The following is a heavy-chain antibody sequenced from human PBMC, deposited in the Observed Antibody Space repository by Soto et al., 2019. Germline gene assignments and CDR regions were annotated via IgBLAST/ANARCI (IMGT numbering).Heavy chain of an antibody. D-gene: IGHD6-19*01. CDR1: GYSIRSGSY. CDR3: ARVHVMVVAGSTFDY. CDR2: IYHGGTT. Sequence: LSLTCSVSGYSIRSGSYWGWIRQPPGKGPGWIASIYHGGTTFYNPSLKSRITISVDTSNNQFSLKLRSVTAADTAVYYCARVHVMVVAGSTFDYWGHGTLVTVSS. J-gene: IGHJ4*01. V-gene: IGHV4-38-2*02.